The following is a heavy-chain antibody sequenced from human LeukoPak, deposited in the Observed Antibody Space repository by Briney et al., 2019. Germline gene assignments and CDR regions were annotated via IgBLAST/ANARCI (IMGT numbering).Heavy chain of an antibody. CDR1: GYTFSIYG. Sequence: ASVKVSCKASGYTFSIYGINWVRQAPGQGLEWMGRISVYNGNTEYAQKFQGRITMTTDASTNTAYMDLRSLRSDDTAVYYCARDRGILSAIPNGLWGQGTQVTVSS. CDR2: ISVYNGNT. D-gene: IGHD2-21*02. V-gene: IGHV1-18*01. J-gene: IGHJ4*02. CDR3: ARDRGILSAIPNGL.